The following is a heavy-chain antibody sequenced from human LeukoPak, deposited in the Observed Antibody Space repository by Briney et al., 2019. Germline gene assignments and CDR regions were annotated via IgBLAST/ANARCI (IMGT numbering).Heavy chain of an antibody. CDR1: GGSISSSSYY. V-gene: IGHV4-39*01. D-gene: IGHD3-22*01. Sequence: PSETLSLTCTVSGGSISSSSYYWGWIRQPPGKGLEWIGSIYYSGSTYYNPSLKSRVTISVDTSKNQFSLKLSSVTAADTAVYYCASLVDSSGYYWSRFFDYWGQGTLVTVSS. J-gene: IGHJ4*02. CDR2: IYYSGST. CDR3: ASLVDSSGYYWSRFFDY.